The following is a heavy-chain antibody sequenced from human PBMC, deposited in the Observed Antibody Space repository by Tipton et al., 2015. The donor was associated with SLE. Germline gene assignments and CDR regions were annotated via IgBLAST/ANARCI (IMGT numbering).Heavy chain of an antibody. Sequence: SLRLSCAASGFSFGDYWMHWVRQIPGKGLLWVSRIHTDGTTTNYADSVKGRFTISRDNAKNTLYLQMNSLRAEDTGVYFCARDNWGRPFDIDGFDIWGQGTMVTVSS. CDR2: IHTDGTTT. J-gene: IGHJ3*02. V-gene: IGHV3-74*01. CDR3: ARDNWGRPFDIDGFDI. D-gene: IGHD7-27*01. CDR1: GFSFGDYW.